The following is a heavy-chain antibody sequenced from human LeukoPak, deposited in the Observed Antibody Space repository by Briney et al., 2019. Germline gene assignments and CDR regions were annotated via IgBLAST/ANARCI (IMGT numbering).Heavy chain of an antibody. CDR1: GYTFSSYD. J-gene: IGHJ4*02. V-gene: IGHV1-8*01. CDR2: MNPNSGNT. Sequence: GASVKVSCKASGYTFSSYDINWVRQATGQGLEWMGWMNPNSGNTGYAQKFQGRVTMTTDTSTSIAYMELRSLRPDDTAVYYCARYTVTEPDYWGQGTLVTVSS. CDR3: ARYTVTEPDY. D-gene: IGHD4-17*01.